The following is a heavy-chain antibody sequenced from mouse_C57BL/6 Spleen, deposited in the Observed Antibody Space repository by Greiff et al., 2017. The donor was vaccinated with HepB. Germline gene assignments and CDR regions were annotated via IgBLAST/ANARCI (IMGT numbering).Heavy chain of an antibody. CDR3: TGGWSAWFAY. CDR2: IRLKSDNYAT. J-gene: IGHJ3*01. Sequence: DVKVEESGGGLVQPGGSMKLSCVASGFTFSNYWMNWVRQSPEKGLEWVAQIRLKSDNYATHYAESVKGRFTISRDDSKSSVYLQMNNLRAEDTGIYYCTGGWSAWFAYWGQGTLVTVSA. D-gene: IGHD1-2*01. V-gene: IGHV6-3*01. CDR1: GFTFSNYW.